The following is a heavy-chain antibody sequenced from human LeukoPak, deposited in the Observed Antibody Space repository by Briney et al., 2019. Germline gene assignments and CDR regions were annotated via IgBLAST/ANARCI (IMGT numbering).Heavy chain of an antibody. CDR2: ISGGGGNT. CDR3: GKNRYSGSLSPFDI. D-gene: IGHD1-26*01. V-gene: IGHV3-23*01. Sequence: PGGSLRLSCAASKFAFSCYAMSWVRQAPGKGLEWVSAISGGGGNTYYADSVKGRFTISRDNSKNTLYLQMNSLRAEDTAVYYCGKNRYSGSLSPFDIWGQGTMVTVSS. CDR1: KFAFSCYA. J-gene: IGHJ3*02.